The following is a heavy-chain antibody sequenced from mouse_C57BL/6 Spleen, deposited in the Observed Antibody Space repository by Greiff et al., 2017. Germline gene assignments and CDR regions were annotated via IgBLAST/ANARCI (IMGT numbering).Heavy chain of an antibody. CDR3: ARALYDYDGGYYALDY. Sequence: EVMLVESEGGLVQPGSSMKLSCTASGFTFSDYYMPWVRQVPEKGLEWVANINYDGSSTYYLDSLKGRFIISRDNAKNILYLQMSSLKSEDTATYYCARALYDYDGGYYALDYWGQGTSVTVSS. D-gene: IGHD2-4*01. J-gene: IGHJ4*01. V-gene: IGHV5-16*01. CDR1: GFTFSDYY. CDR2: INYDGSST.